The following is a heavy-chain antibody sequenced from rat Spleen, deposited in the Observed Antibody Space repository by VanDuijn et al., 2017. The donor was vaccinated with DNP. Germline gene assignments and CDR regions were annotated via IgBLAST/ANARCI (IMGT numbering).Heavy chain of an antibody. Sequence: GQLKESGPGQVQPSQTLSLTCTVSGFSLTTYGVSWVRQPPGKGLEWVASITSDGGSTYYPDSVKGRFTISRDNAENTVYLQMNSLRSEDTATYYCANYNYYDGTYWGQGVMVTVSS. V-gene: IGHV5-58*01. CDR1: GFSLTTYG. J-gene: IGHJ2*01. D-gene: IGHD1-12*02. CDR2: ITSDGGST. CDR3: ANYNYYDGTY.